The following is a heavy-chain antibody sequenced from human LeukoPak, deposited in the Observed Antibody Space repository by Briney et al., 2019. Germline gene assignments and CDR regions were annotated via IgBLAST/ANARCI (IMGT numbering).Heavy chain of an antibody. D-gene: IGHD3-22*01. CDR3: TTRNYYDSRRFDY. CDR2: IKSKTDGGTT. V-gene: IGHV3-15*01. CDR1: GFTFSNAW. Sequence: GGSLRLSXAASGFTFSNAWMSWVRQAPGKGLEWVGRIKSKTDGGTTDYAAPVKGRFTISRDDSKNTLYLQMNSLKTEDTAVYYCTTRNYYDSRRFDYWGQGTLVTVSS. J-gene: IGHJ4*02.